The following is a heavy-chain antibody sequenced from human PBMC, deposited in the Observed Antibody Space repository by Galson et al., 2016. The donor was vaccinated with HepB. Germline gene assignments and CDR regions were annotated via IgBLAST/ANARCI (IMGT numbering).Heavy chain of an antibody. Sequence: SLRLSCAASRFTFSSYVMNWVRQTPGQGLEWISTISGRGSNSYYADAVKGRVTISRDNAKNTLYLQMNSLRAEDTAVYYGAEASEVADFDYWGQGTLVTVSS. CDR2: ISGRGSNS. J-gene: IGHJ4*02. CDR1: RFTFSSYV. V-gene: IGHV3-23*01. CDR3: AEASEVADFDY.